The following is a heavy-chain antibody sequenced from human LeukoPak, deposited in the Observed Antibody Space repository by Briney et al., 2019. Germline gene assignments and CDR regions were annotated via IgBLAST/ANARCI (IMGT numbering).Heavy chain of an antibody. J-gene: IGHJ4*02. D-gene: IGHD3-22*01. CDR1: GYTFTGYY. Sequence: ASVKVSCKASGYTFTGYYMHWVRQAPGQGLEWMGWINPNSGGTNYAQKFQGRVTMTRDTSISTAYMELSRLRSDDTAVYYCARGFAYYYDSSGYPDYCGQGTLVTVSS. V-gene: IGHV1-2*02. CDR2: INPNSGGT. CDR3: ARGFAYYYDSSGYPDY.